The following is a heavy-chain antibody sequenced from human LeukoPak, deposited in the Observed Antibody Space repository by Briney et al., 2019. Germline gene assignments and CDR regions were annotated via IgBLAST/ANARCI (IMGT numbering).Heavy chain of an antibody. D-gene: IGHD4-11*01. CDR2: IYYSGST. V-gene: IGHV4-39*01. CDR3: ARQGDYSNAQRSGY. CDR1: GGSISSSSYY. Sequence: SETLSLTCTVSGGSISSSSYYWGWIRQPPGKGLEWIGSIYYSGSTYYNPSLKSRVTISVDTSKNQFSLKLSSVTAADTAVYYCARQGDYSNAQRSGYWGQGTLVTVSS. J-gene: IGHJ4*02.